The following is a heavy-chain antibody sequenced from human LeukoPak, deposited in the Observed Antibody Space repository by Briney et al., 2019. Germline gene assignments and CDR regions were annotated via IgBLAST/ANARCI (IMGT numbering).Heavy chain of an antibody. CDR2: ISRSGSTI. D-gene: IGHD2-2*01. Sequence: GGSLRLSCAASGFTFSDYYMSWVRQAPGKGGEWVSYISRSGSTIYYADSVKGRFPISRDNAKNSLYLQMNSLRAEDTAVYYCARDPYCSSTSCDYFDSWGQGTLVTVSS. CDR1: GFTFSDYY. J-gene: IGHJ4*02. V-gene: IGHV3-11*01. CDR3: ARDPYCSSTSCDYFDS.